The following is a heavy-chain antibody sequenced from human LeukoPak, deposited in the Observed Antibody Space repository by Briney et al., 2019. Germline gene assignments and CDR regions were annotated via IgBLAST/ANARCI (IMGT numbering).Heavy chain of an antibody. CDR2: INPSGGST. Sequence: ASVKVSCKASGYTFTSYYMHWVRQAPGQGLEWMGIINPSGGSTSYAQKFQGRVTMTRDTSTSTVYMELSSLRSEDTAVYYCAQYDFWSGYLADDAFDIWGQGTMVTVSS. CDR1: GYTFTSYY. D-gene: IGHD3-3*01. CDR3: AQYDFWSGYLADDAFDI. J-gene: IGHJ3*02. V-gene: IGHV1-46*01.